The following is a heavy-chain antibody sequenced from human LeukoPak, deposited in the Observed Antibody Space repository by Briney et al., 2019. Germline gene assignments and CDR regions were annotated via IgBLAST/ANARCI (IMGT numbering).Heavy chain of an antibody. V-gene: IGHV3-53*01. CDR2: IYSGGST. Sequence: GGSLRLSCAASGFTFSIYAMSWVRQAPGKGLEWVSVIYSGGSTYYAGSVKGRFTISRDNSKNTVYLQMNSLRAEDTAVYYCARGDPAKGIAEAMGGFDYWGQGTLVTVSS. CDR3: ARGDPAKGIAEAMGGFDY. D-gene: IGHD6-25*01. CDR1: GFTFSIYA. J-gene: IGHJ4*02.